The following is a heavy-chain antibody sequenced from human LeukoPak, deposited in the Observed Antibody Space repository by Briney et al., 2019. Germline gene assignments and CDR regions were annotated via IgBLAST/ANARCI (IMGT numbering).Heavy chain of an antibody. CDR1: GGSISSYY. J-gene: IGHJ4*02. CDR2: IYYSGST. Sequence: SETLSLTCTVSGGSISSYYWSWIRQPPGKGLEWIGYIYYSGSTNYNPSLKSRVTISVDTSKNQFSLKLSSVTAADTAVYYCAREGDGYNLAGFDYWGQGTLVTVSS. D-gene: IGHD5-24*01. CDR3: AREGDGYNLAGFDY. V-gene: IGHV4-59*12.